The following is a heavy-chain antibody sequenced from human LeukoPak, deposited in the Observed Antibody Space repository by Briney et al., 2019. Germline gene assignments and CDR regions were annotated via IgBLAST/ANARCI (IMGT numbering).Heavy chain of an antibody. CDR3: ARGYSSPYFDL. Sequence: SETLSLTCTVSGGSISSSSYYWGWIRQPPGKGLEWIGYIYHSGSTYYNPSLKSRVTISVDRSKNQFSLKLSSVTAADTAVYYCARGYSSPYFDLWGRGTLVTVSS. CDR1: GGSISSSSYY. J-gene: IGHJ2*01. V-gene: IGHV4-39*07. CDR2: IYHSGST. D-gene: IGHD6-19*01.